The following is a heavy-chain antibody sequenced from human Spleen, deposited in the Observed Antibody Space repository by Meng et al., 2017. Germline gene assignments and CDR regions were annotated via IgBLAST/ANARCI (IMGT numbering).Heavy chain of an antibody. D-gene: IGHD4-17*01. CDR1: GFTFSSYA. CDR2: ISWNSGSI. Sequence: SLKISCAASGFTFSSYAMHWVRQAPGKGLEWVSGISWNSGSIGYADSVKGRFTISRDNAKNSLYLQMNSLRAEDTALYYCAKGPNYGDSSVDAFDIWGQGTMVTVSS. V-gene: IGHV3-9*01. J-gene: IGHJ3*02. CDR3: AKGPNYGDSSVDAFDI.